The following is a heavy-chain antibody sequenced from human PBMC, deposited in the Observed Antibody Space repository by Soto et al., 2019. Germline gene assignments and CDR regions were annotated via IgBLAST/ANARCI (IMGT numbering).Heavy chain of an antibody. CDR3: ARGRGGGITIFGVVIRFRANFYY. D-gene: IGHD3-3*01. CDR2: INHSGST. CDR1: GGSFSGYY. J-gene: IGHJ4*02. V-gene: IGHV4-34*01. Sequence: SETLSLTCAVYGGSFSGYYWSWIRQPPGKGLEWIGEINHSGSTNYNPSLKSRVTISVDTSKNQFSLKLSSVTAADTAVYYCARGRGGGITIFGVVIRFRANFYYRGQGTLVTVSS.